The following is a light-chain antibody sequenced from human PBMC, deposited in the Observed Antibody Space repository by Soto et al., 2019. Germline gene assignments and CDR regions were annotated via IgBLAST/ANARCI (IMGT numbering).Light chain of an antibody. CDR1: QSVSGS. CDR3: QQCSKWPCT. V-gene: IGKV3-11*01. CDR2: DAS. J-gene: IGKJ3*01. Sequence: EIVLTQSPATLSLSPGERATLSCRASQSVSGSLGWYQQKPGQAPRLLIYDASIRATGIPDRFSGSGSGTDFTLTISSLEPEDFAVYYCQQCSKWPCTFGPGTKVDIK.